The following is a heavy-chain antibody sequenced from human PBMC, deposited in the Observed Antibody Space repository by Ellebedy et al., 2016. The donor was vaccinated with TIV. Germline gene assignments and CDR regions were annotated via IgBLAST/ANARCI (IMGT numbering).Heavy chain of an antibody. D-gene: IGHD2-2*01. J-gene: IGHJ4*02. CDR3: ARHCRSTSCYQSDY. CDR1: GGSFSGYY. CDR2: INHSGST. V-gene: IGHV4-34*01. Sequence: SETLSLXXAVYGGSFSGYYWSWIRQPPGKGLEWIGEINHSGSTNYNPSLKSRVTISVDTSKNQFSLKLSSVTAADTAVYYCARHCRSTSCYQSDYWGQGTLVTVSS.